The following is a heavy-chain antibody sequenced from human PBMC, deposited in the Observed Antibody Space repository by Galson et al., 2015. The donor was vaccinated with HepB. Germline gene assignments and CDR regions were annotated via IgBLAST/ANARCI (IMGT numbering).Heavy chain of an antibody. V-gene: IGHV3-30*03. CDR2: ISHDGSKK. CDR1: GFTFKSFG. D-gene: IGHD7-27*01. Sequence: SLRLSCAVSGFTFKSFGMHWVRQAPGKGLEWVAVISHDGSKKHFGDSFQGQVTISADRSSSTAYLQWSSLKASDTAIYYCARQSRSGDHLDSWGQGTLVTVSS. J-gene: IGHJ4*02. CDR3: ARQSRSGDHLDS.